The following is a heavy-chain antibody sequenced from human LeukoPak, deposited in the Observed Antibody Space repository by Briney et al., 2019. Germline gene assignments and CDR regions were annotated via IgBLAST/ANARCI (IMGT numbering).Heavy chain of an antibody. D-gene: IGHD6-19*01. V-gene: IGHV3-74*01. CDR1: GFTFSSYW. CDR2: INSDGSST. J-gene: IGHJ4*02. Sequence: GGSLRLSCAASGFTFSSYWMHWVRQAPGKGLVWVSRINSDGSSTSYADSVKGRFTISRDNAKNTLYLQMNSLRAEDTAVYYCACIAVAGDFDYWGQGTLVTVSS. CDR3: ACIAVAGDFDY.